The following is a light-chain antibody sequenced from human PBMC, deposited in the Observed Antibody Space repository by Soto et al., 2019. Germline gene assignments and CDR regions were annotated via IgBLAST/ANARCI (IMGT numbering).Light chain of an antibody. V-gene: IGLV1-44*01. J-gene: IGLJ2*01. CDR2: CNI. CDR3: ASWTHSMNYVV. Sequence: QSALTQPPSVSGTPGQKITISCSGSRSNIGSHTVPWYQQLPGTAPKLLIYCNIKRPSGVPYRFSGSKSATSASLPISGLQAEDEADYYCASWTHSMNYVVFGGGTKLTVL. CDR1: RSNIGSHT.